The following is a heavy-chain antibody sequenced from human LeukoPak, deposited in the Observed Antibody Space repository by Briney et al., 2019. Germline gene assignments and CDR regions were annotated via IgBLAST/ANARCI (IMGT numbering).Heavy chain of an antibody. CDR2: INHSGST. Sequence: SDTLSLTCAVYGGSFSGYYWSWIRQPPGKGLEWIGEINHSGSTNYNPSLKSRVTISVDTSKNQFSLKLSSVTAADTAVYYCARDYYGSGSYYWYYFDYWGQGTLVTVSS. V-gene: IGHV4-34*01. CDR3: ARDYYGSGSYYWYYFDY. D-gene: IGHD3-10*01. J-gene: IGHJ4*02. CDR1: GGSFSGYY.